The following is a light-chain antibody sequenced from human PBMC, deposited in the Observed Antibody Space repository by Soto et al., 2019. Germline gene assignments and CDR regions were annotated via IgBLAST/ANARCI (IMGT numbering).Light chain of an antibody. CDR3: CSYAGSYTR. CDR2: DVS. V-gene: IGLV2-11*01. J-gene: IGLJ2*01. CDR1: SSDVGGYNY. Sequence: QSALTQPRSVSGSPGQSVTISCTGTSSDVGGYNYVSWYQQHPGKAPKLMIYDVSKRPSGVPDRFSGSKSGNTASPTISGLQAEDEADYYCCSYAGSYTRFGGGTKLTVL.